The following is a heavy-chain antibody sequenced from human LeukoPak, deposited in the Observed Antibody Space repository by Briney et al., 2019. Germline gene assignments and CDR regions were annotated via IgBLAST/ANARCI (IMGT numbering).Heavy chain of an antibody. Sequence: SETLSLTCTVSGGSISSSSYYWGWIRQPPGKGLEWIGSIYYSGSTYYNPSLKSRVTISVDTSKSQFSLKLSSVTAADTAVYYRARDDGGGTVVTHFDYWGQGTLVTVSS. V-gene: IGHV4-39*07. J-gene: IGHJ4*02. CDR3: ARDDGGGTVVTHFDY. CDR2: IYYSGST. D-gene: IGHD4-23*01. CDR1: GGSISSSSYY.